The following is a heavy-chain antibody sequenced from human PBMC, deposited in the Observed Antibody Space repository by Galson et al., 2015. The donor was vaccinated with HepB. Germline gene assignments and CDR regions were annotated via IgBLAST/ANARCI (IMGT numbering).Heavy chain of an antibody. CDR3: ARDKEGSDIPLYYYYGMDV. CDR2: IWYDGSNK. V-gene: IGHV3-33*01. Sequence: SLRLSCAASGFTFSSYGMHWVRQAPGKGLEWVAVIWYDGSNKYYADSVKGRFTISRDNSKNTLYLQMNSLRAEDTAVYYCARDKEGSDIPLYYYYGMDVWGQGTTVTVSS. D-gene: IGHD3-9*01. J-gene: IGHJ6*02. CDR1: GFTFSSYG.